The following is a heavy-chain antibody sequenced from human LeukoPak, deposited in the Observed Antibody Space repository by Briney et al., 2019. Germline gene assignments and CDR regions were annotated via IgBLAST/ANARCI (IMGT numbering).Heavy chain of an antibody. Sequence: GGSLRLSCAASGFTFSNHIMHWVRQSPGKGLEWVSFIRFDGTNRHYVDSVKGRFTISRDNPNNMLYLQMNSLKFDDTAVYYCARDAYHSGDLDQWGEGTLVIVSS. V-gene: IGHV3-30*02. CDR2: IRFDGTNR. J-gene: IGHJ4*02. CDR1: GFTFSNHI. D-gene: IGHD3/OR15-3a*01. CDR3: ARDAYHSGDLDQ.